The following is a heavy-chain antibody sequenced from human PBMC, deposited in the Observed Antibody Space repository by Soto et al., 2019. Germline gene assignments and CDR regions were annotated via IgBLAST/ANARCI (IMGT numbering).Heavy chain of an antibody. CDR2: IVPMFGTA. V-gene: IGHV1-69*13. CDR1: GGTFANFI. J-gene: IGHJ6*02. CDR3: ARSGTYSSSLSQYSGMDV. Sequence: ASVKVSCKASGGTFANFIMNWVRQTPGQGLEWMGGIVPMFGTATYAEKFKGRVTISATESTSTAYMELTSLRSEDTAVYYCARSGTYSSSLSQYSGMDVWGQGTTVTVSS. D-gene: IGHD6-6*01.